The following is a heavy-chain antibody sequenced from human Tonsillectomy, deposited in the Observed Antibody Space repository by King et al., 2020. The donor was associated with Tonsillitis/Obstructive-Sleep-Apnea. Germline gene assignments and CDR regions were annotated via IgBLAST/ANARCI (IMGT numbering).Heavy chain of an antibody. V-gene: IGHV1-18*01. Sequence: QLVQSGAEVKKPGASVKVSCKASGYTFINYAISWVRQAPGQGLEWMGWISTYSGNTNYAQNFQGRVTMTTDKSTSTAYLELRSLRSDDTAVYYCARGRDGYSDHYYYGMDVWGPGTTVTVSS. J-gene: IGHJ6*02. D-gene: IGHD5-24*01. CDR3: ARGRDGYSDHYYYGMDV. CDR1: GYTFINYA. CDR2: ISTYSGNT.